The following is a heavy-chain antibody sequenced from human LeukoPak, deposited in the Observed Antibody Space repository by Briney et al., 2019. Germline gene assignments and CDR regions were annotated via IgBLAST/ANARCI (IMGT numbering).Heavy chain of an antibody. CDR2: IYYSGST. V-gene: IGHV4-31*03. Sequence: PSETLSLTCTVSGGSISSGGYYWSWIRQHPGKGLEWIGYIYYSGSTYYNPSLKSRVTISVDTSKNQFSLKLSSVTAADTAVYYCARGTVVAATDYWGQGTLVTVSS. J-gene: IGHJ4*02. CDR1: GGSISSGGYY. D-gene: IGHD2-15*01. CDR3: ARGTVVAATDY.